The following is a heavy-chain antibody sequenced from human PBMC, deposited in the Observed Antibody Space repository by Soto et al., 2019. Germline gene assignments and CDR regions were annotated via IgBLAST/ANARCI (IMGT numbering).Heavy chain of an antibody. J-gene: IGHJ5*02. V-gene: IGHV4-59*01. CDR1: GGSMSSYS. CDR3: ARRYDILTENWFDP. D-gene: IGHD3-9*01. CDR2: IYYSGST. Sequence: QVQLQESGPRLVRSSETLSLTCTVSGGSMSSYSWSWIRQTPGKGLEWIGPIYYSGSTKYNPALKSPVTLGIDTSKNQFSLRLDSVTAADTAVYYCARRYDILTENWFDPWGQGTLVTVSP.